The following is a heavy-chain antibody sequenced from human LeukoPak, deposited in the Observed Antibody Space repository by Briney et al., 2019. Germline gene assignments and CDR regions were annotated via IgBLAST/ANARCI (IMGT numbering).Heavy chain of an antibody. CDR3: ASSEGYSSGWYVY. V-gene: IGHV3-23*01. CDR2: ISGSGGST. D-gene: IGHD6-19*01. Sequence: GGSLRLSCAASGFTFSSYSMNWVRQAPGKGLEWVSAISGSGGSTYYADSVKGRFTISRDNSKNTLYLQMNSLRAEDTAVYYCASSEGYSSGWYVYWGQGTLVTVSS. J-gene: IGHJ4*02. CDR1: GFTFSSYS.